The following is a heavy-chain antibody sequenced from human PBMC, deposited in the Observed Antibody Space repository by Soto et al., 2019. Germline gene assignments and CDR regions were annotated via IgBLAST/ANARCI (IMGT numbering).Heavy chain of an antibody. Sequence: QVQLQESGPGLVKPSGTLSLTCAVSGGSISSSNWWSWVRQPPGKGLEWIGEIYHSGSTNYNPSRKSRVNISVEKSKTQFSLKLSSVTAADTAVYYCARVSGSYYYGMDVWGQGTTVTVSS. V-gene: IGHV4-4*02. CDR2: IYHSGST. J-gene: IGHJ6*02. CDR1: GGSISSSNW. CDR3: ARVSGSYYYGMDV. D-gene: IGHD1-26*01.